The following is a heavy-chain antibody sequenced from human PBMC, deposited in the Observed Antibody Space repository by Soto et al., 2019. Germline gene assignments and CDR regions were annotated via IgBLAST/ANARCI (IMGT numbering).Heavy chain of an antibody. V-gene: IGHV3-23*01. CDR1: RLSLSSSA. J-gene: IGHJ4*01. Sequence: PGGTLRLSCAASRLSLSSSAMSCVRQAPGEGLEWVSGISASGYSTYYADSVKGRFTISRDDSKNTLYLQMNSLRAEDTAIYYCGKHLPRTRYDILPGFQNSLDFSGQRTLVTVS. D-gene: IGHD3-9*01. CDR3: GKHLPRTRYDILPGFQNSLDF. CDR2: ISASGYST.